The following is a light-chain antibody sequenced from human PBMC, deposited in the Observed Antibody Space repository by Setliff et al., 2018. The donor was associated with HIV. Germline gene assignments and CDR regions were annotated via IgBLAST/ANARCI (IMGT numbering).Light chain of an antibody. J-gene: IGLJ1*01. CDR1: SSNIGSNT. CDR3: AAWDDSLNGLYV. Sequence: QSALAQPPSASGTPGQRVTIPCSGSSSNIGSNTVNWYQQLPGTAPNLLIYRNNQRPSGVPDRFSGSKSGTSASLAISGLQSEDEADYYCAAWDDSLNGLYVFGTGTKVTVL. CDR2: RNN. V-gene: IGLV1-44*01.